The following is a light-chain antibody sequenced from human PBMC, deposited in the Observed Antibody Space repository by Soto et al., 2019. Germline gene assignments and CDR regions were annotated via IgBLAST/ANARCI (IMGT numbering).Light chain of an antibody. V-gene: IGKV1-39*01. CDR3: QQSYSTPRVT. CDR2: AAS. CDR1: QSISSY. J-gene: IGKJ5*01. Sequence: DIQMTQSPSSLSASVGDRVTITCRASQSISSYLNWYQQKPGKAPKLLIYAASSLQSGVPSRFSGSESGTDFTLTISSLQPEDFATYYCQQSYSTPRVTFGQGTRLEIK.